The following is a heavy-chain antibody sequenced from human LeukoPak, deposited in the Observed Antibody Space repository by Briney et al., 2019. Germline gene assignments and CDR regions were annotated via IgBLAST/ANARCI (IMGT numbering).Heavy chain of an antibody. J-gene: IGHJ4*02. Sequence: GGSLRLSCAASGFTFSSYWMHWVRQAPGKGLVWVSRIKSDGSSTTYADSVKGRFTISRDNAKNTLYLQMNSLRVEDTSVYYCARQVRRDGYNSGYWGQGTLVTVSS. D-gene: IGHD5-24*01. CDR3: ARQVRRDGYNSGY. CDR1: GFTFSSYW. V-gene: IGHV3-74*03. CDR2: IKSDGSST.